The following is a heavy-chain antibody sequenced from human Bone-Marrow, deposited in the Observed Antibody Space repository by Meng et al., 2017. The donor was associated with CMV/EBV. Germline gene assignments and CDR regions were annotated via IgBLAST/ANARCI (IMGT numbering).Heavy chain of an antibody. CDR3: AKDLAYSSGWYGLDY. V-gene: IGHV3-23*01. CDR2: ISGSGGST. J-gene: IGHJ4*02. D-gene: IGHD6-19*01. Sequence: EVQLLESWGGLVQPGGSLRLSCAASGFTFSSYAMSWVRQAPGKGLEWVSAISGSGGSTYYADSVKGRFTISRDNSKNTLYLQMNSLRAEDTAVYYCAKDLAYSSGWYGLDYWGQGTLVTVSS. CDR1: GFTFSSYA.